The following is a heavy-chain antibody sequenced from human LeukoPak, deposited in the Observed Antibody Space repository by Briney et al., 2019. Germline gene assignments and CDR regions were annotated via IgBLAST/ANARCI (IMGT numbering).Heavy chain of an antibody. CDR1: GGSISSYY. CDR2: IYYSGST. CDR3: ARGGGLRYNSGWYWYFDY. J-gene: IGHJ4*02. D-gene: IGHD6-19*01. Sequence: SETLSLTCTVSGGSISSYYWSWIRQPPGKGLEWIGYIYYSGSTNYNPPLKSRVTISVDTSKNHFSLKLSSVTAADTAVYYCARGGGLRYNSGWYWYFDYWGQGTLVTVSS. V-gene: IGHV4-59*01.